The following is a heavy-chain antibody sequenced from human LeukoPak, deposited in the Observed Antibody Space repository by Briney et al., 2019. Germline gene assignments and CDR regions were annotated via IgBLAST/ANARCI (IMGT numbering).Heavy chain of an antibody. J-gene: IGHJ4*02. Sequence: SVKVSCKASGGTFSSYAISWVRQAPGQGLEWMGGIIPIFGTANYAQKFQGRVTITADESTSTAYMELSSLRSEDTAVYYCARALLDYYDSSGYYYFDYWGQGTLVTVSS. D-gene: IGHD3-22*01. V-gene: IGHV1-69*01. CDR2: IIPIFGTA. CDR3: ARALLDYYDSSGYYYFDY. CDR1: GGTFSSYA.